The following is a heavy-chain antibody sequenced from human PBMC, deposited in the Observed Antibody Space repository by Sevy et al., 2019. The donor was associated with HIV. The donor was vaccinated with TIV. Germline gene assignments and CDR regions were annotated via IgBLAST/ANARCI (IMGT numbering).Heavy chain of an antibody. CDR3: ARVSTVGAMMDALDT. CDR2: MSIDGNDK. D-gene: IGHD3-16*01. CDR1: GFTFSDYG. V-gene: IGHV3-30*03. Sequence: QLGGSLRLSCAASGFTFSDYGVHWVRQTPHKGLEWVAVMSIDGNDKHYADSARGRFTISRDKSKNKRFLELNSLRHEDTAVYFCARVSTVGAMMDALDTWGQGTMVTVSS. J-gene: IGHJ3*02.